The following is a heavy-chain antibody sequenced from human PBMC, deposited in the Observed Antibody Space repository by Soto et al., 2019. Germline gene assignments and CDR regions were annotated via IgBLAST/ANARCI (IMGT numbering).Heavy chain of an antibody. J-gene: IGHJ4*02. CDR3: ARHLYTNANGNLFLDF. CDR2: IFPRDSDT. CDR1: GYGFSNYW. Sequence: PGESLKISCEGSGYGFSNYWIGWVRQKSGKGLEGMGIIFPRDSDTKYNPSLQGQVSISADNSVATAYLHLSSLKPSDSAIYYCARHLYTNANGNLFLDFWGQGTPVTVSS. V-gene: IGHV5-51*01. D-gene: IGHD2-8*01.